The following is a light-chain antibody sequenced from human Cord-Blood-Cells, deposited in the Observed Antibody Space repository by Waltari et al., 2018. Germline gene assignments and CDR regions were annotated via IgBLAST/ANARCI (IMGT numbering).Light chain of an antibody. Sequence: QSALTQPRSVSGSPGQSVTISCTGTSSDVGGYNYVPLYQQHPGKAPKLMIYDVSKRPSGVPDRFSGSKSGNTASLTISGLQAEDEADYYCCSYAGSYTFDVFGTGTKVTVL. V-gene: IGLV2-11*01. J-gene: IGLJ1*01. CDR3: CSYAGSYTFDV. CDR2: DVS. CDR1: SSDVGGYNY.